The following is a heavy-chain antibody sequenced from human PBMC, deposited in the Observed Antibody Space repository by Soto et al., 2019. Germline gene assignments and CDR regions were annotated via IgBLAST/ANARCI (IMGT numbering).Heavy chain of an antibody. J-gene: IGHJ4*02. V-gene: IGHV1-18*01. CDR1: GYTFSSCV. D-gene: IGHD1-26*01. Sequence: ASVNVSCKTTGYTFSSCVVIWVRQAPGRGLEWVGWISSYNDDRKYSQKLHGRVTITKDTSTNTAYMEFRSLTSDDTGIYYCARDLLRGTWETSYLDFWGQGTPVTVS. CDR2: ISSYNDDR. CDR3: ARDLLRGTWETSYLDF.